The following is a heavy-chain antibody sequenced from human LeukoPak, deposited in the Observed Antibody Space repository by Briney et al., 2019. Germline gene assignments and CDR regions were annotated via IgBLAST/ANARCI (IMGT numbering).Heavy chain of an antibody. CDR2: MYYGGST. CDR1: GGSMSSYY. Sequence: SETLSLTCSVSGGSMSSYYWSWIRQPPGKGLEWIGYMYYGGSTNYNPSLKSRVTISLDTSKNQFTLKLSSVTAADTAVYCCARDTGTRGFDYWGQGTLVTVSS. V-gene: IGHV4-59*01. J-gene: IGHJ4*02. D-gene: IGHD2-8*01. CDR3: ARDTGTRGFDY.